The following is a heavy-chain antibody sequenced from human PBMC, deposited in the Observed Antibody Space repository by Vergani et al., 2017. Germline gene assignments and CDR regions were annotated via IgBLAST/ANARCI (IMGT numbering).Heavy chain of an antibody. CDR1: GFTVSSNY. Sequence: EVQLVESGGGLIQPGGSLRLSCAASGFTVSSNYMSWVCQAPGKGLEWVSVIYSGGSTYYADSVKGRFTISRDNSKNTLYLQMNSLRAEDTAVYYCAREAGYDSSGYDAFDIWGQGTMVTVSS. V-gene: IGHV3-53*01. CDR3: AREAGYDSSGYDAFDI. D-gene: IGHD3-22*01. CDR2: IYSGGST. J-gene: IGHJ3*02.